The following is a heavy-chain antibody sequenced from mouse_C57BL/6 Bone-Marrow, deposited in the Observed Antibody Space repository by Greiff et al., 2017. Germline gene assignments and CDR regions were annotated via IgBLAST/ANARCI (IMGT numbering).Heavy chain of an antibody. D-gene: IGHD1-1*01. V-gene: IGHV14-4*01. CDR3: TTIYYYGSRAY. Sequence: EVQLQQSGAELVRPGASVKLSCTASGFNIKDDYMHWVKQRPEQGLEWIGWIDPENGDTEYASKFQGKATITADTSSNTAYLQLSSLTSEDTAVYYCTTIYYYGSRAYWGQGTLVTVSA. CDR1: GFNIKDDY. J-gene: IGHJ3*01. CDR2: IDPENGDT.